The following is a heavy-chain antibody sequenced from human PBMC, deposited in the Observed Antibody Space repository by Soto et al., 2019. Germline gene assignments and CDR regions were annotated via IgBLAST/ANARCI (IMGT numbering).Heavy chain of an antibody. D-gene: IGHD3-10*01. V-gene: IGHV1-69*13. J-gene: IGHJ6*02. CDR2: IIPIFGTA. Sequence: ASVKVSCKASGGTFSSYAISWVRQAPGQGLEWMGGIIPIFGTANYAQKFQGRVTITADESTSTAYMELSSLRSEDTAMYYCASLVVPSARGYYGMDVWGQGTTVTVSS. CDR3: ASLVVPSARGYYGMDV. CDR1: GGTFSSYA.